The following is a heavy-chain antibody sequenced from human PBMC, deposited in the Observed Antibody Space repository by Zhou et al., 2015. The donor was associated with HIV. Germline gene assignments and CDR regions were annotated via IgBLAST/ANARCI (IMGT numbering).Heavy chain of an antibody. CDR2: ISPNTGGT. D-gene: IGHD3-3*01. CDR3: TRGTIARPYWFDP. CDR1: GNIFTGYY. J-gene: IGHJ5*01. Sequence: QVQLVQSGPEVKKPGASVKVSCKASGNIFTGYYFHWVRQAPGQGLEWMGRISPNTGGTSYGQNFQGKLSMTWDTASTTVYMELSRLSSDDTAVYYCTRGTIARPYWFDPWGQGTLVSVSS. V-gene: IGHV1-2*06.